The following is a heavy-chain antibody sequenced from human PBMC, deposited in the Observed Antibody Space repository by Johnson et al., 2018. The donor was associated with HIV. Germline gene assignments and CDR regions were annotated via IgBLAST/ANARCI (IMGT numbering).Heavy chain of an antibody. CDR3: ARDWDYYDSSGYYYANMADAFDI. Sequence: VQLVESGGGVVRPGGSLRLSCAASGFTFDDYGMSWVRQAPGKGLEWVSGINWNGGTTGYADSVKGRFTISRENAKNSLYLQMNSLRAEDTALYYCARDWDYYDSSGYYYANMADAFDIWCQGTMVSVSS. V-gene: IGHV3-20*04. D-gene: IGHD3-22*01. CDR1: GFTFDDYG. J-gene: IGHJ3*02. CDR2: INWNGGTT.